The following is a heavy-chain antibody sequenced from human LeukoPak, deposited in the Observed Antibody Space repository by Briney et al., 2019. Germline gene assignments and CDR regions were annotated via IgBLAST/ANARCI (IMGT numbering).Heavy chain of an antibody. Sequence: GGSLRLSCAASGFTFSSYWMSWVRQAPGTGLEWVANIKQDGSEKYYVDSVKGRFTISRDNAKNSLSLQMNSLRAEDTAVYYCAREVAARRLGSWFDPWGQGTLVTVSS. CDR3: AREVAARRLGSWFDP. D-gene: IGHD6-6*01. CDR1: GFTFSSYW. CDR2: IKQDGSEK. V-gene: IGHV3-7*01. J-gene: IGHJ5*02.